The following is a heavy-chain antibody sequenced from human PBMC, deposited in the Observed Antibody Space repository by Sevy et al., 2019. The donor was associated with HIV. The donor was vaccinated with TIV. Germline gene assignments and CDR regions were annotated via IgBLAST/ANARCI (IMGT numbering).Heavy chain of an antibody. CDR2: IKQEGSEK. Sequence: GGSLRLSGAASGFTFISYGMSWVRQAPGKGREGVANIKQEGSEKYYVDSVKGRFTTSRDNAKNSLYLQMNSLRAEDTAVYYCARTYSSSWYVYYYYGMDVWGQGTTVTVSS. CDR3: ARTYSSSWYVYYYYGMDV. J-gene: IGHJ6*02. V-gene: IGHV3-7*01. D-gene: IGHD6-13*01. CDR1: GFTFISYG.